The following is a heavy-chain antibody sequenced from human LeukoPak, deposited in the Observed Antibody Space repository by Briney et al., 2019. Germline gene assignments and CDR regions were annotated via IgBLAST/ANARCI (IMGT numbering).Heavy chain of an antibody. V-gene: IGHV3-30*04. D-gene: IGHD3-10*01. J-gene: IGHJ6*03. CDR1: GFTFNSYA. CDR2: LLSDGSDQ. Sequence: PGGSLRLSCAASGFTFNSYAMKWVRQAPGKGREWLAVLLSDGSDQYYGDSVQGRFTVSRDNSKNTLYLQMDNLRFEDTAVYYCARVSKPGWFDYYYMDVWGKGTTVIVSS. CDR3: ARVSKPGWFDYYYMDV.